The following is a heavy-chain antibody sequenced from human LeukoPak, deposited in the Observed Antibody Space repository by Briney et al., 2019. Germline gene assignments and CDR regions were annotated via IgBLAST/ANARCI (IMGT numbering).Heavy chain of an antibody. CDR1: GFSFSSCW. D-gene: IGHD3-10*01. Sequence: GGSLRLSCAASGFSFSSCWMSWVRQAPGKGLEWVANIKQDGSEKWYVDSVKGRFTISRDNAKNSLYLQMHSVRAEDTAVYYCARTMVRGPLYYFDYWGQGTLVTVSS. V-gene: IGHV3-7*01. CDR2: IKQDGSEK. J-gene: IGHJ4*02. CDR3: ARTMVRGPLYYFDY.